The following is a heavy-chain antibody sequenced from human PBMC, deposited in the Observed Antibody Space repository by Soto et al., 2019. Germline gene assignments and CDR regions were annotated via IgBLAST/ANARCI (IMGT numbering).Heavy chain of an antibody. V-gene: IGHV3-64D*06. CDR1: AFTFSTYP. Sequence: QAGGSLRLSCSASAFTFSTYPMHWVRQAPGKGLEYVSTINSNGDNTYYADSVRGRFTISRDNSKSTLFLQMSSLRVEDTAVYYCVKPIVAGAFEYWGQGTLVTVSS. CDR3: VKPIVAGAFEY. J-gene: IGHJ4*02. CDR2: INSNGDNT. D-gene: IGHD6-19*01.